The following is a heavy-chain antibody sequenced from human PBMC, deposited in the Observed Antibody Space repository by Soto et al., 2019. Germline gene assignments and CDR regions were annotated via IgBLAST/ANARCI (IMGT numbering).Heavy chain of an antibody. CDR3: ARGYSGYEPEFGY. J-gene: IGHJ4*02. D-gene: IGHD5-12*01. V-gene: IGHV1-2*04. Sequence: ASVNVSCKASGYTFTGYYMHWVRQAPGQGLEWMGWTNPNSGGTNYAQKFQGWVTMTRDTSISTAYMGLSRLRSDDTAVYYCARGYSGYEPEFGYWGQGTLVTVSS. CDR1: GYTFTGYY. CDR2: TNPNSGGT.